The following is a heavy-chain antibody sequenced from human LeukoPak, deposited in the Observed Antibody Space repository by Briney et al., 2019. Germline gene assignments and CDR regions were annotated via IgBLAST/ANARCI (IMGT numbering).Heavy chain of an antibody. Sequence: GGSLRLSCGASGFTFSSHSMNWVRQAPGKGLEWVSYISSSSSTIXXXDSVKGRFTISRDNAKNSLYLQMNSLRAEDTAVYYCARGAYYYEDWGQGTLVTVSS. CDR1: GFTFSSHS. D-gene: IGHD3-22*01. CDR2: ISSSSSTI. CDR3: ARGAYYYED. V-gene: IGHV3-48*01. J-gene: IGHJ4*02.